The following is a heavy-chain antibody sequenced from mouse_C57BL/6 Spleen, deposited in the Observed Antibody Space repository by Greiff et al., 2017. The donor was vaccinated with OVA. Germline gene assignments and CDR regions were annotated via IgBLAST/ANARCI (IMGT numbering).Heavy chain of an antibody. CDR1: GYTFTDYY. Sequence: EVQLQQSGPVLVKPGASVKMSCKASGYTFTDYYMNWVKQSHGKSLEWIGVINPYNSGTSYNQKFKGMATLTVDKSSSAAYMELTSLTSEDSAVYYSANSGGNYVFDYWGQGTTLTVSA. CDR3: ANSGGNYVFDY. V-gene: IGHV1-19*01. D-gene: IGHD2-1*01. CDR2: INPYNSGT. J-gene: IGHJ2*01.